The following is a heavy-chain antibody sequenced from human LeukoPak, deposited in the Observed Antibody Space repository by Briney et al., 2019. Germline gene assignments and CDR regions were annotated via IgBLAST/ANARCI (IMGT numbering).Heavy chain of an antibody. Sequence: ASVKVSCKASGYTFTGYYMHWVRQAPGQGLEWMGRINPNSGGKNYAQKFQGRVTMTRDTSISTAYIELSRLRSDDTAVYYCARDRLGSGWSRVDYWGQGTLVTVSS. CDR1: GYTFTGYY. V-gene: IGHV1-2*06. CDR3: ARDRLGSGWSRVDY. J-gene: IGHJ4*02. D-gene: IGHD6-19*01. CDR2: INPNSGGK.